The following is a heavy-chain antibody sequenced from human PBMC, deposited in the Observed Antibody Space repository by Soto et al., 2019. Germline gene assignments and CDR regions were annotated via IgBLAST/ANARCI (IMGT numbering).Heavy chain of an antibody. V-gene: IGHV3-21*02. Sequence: EVQLVESGGGLVMPGGSLRLSCAASGFTFASYHMTWVRQAPGQGLDWVSSIHPSSSHIYYSDSVRGRFTITRDDSKNSLHLDMNSLRTEDVAIYYCVRGYCGGGGCYLRRDALEVWGQGTAVTVSS. CDR3: VRGYCGGGGCYLRRDALEV. J-gene: IGHJ3*01. CDR1: GFTFASYH. CDR2: IHPSSSHI. D-gene: IGHD2-15*01.